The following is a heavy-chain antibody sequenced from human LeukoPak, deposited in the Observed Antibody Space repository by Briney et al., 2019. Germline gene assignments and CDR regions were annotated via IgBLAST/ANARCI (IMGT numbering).Heavy chain of an antibody. Sequence: GSLRLSCAASGFTFSSYAMSWFRQAPGKGLEWVSSIDSSSSTLYYADFVRGRLTISRDNARDSLYLQMNSLRDEDTAIYYCARYQYSTGRIFDYWGQGTLVTVSS. CDR2: IDSSSSTL. CDR1: GFTFSSYA. V-gene: IGHV3-48*02. CDR3: ARYQYSTGRIFDY. J-gene: IGHJ4*02. D-gene: IGHD2-8*02.